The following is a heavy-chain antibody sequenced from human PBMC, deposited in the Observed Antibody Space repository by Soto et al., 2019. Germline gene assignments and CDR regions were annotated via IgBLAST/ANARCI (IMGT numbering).Heavy chain of an antibody. D-gene: IGHD6-13*01. CDR2: ISGSGGST. J-gene: IGHJ4*02. CDR3: ARDRLHLAGYSSRWSYYFDN. CDR1: GFTFSSYA. Sequence: PGGSLRLSCAASGFTFSSYAMSWVRQAPGKGLEWVSAISGSGGSTYYADSVKGRFTISRDNSKNTLYLQMNSLRAEDTAVYYYARDRLHLAGYSSRWSYYFDNWGQENLLTISS. V-gene: IGHV3-23*01.